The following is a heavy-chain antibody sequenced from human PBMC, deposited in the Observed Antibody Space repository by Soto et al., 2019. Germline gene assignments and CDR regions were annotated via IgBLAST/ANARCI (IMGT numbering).Heavy chain of an antibody. CDR3: AKDFSGYTYAHFHF. D-gene: IGHD5-18*01. Sequence: QIQLVESGGGVVQPGGSLRLSCSASGFTFSHFAMHWVRQAPGKGLEWVALISFDGGNQEYGDSARGRLTISRDNSTNTVFQELDDQRPHDAAIYYCAKDFSGYTYAHFHFWGQGTLVSVSS. J-gene: IGHJ1*01. CDR1: GFTFSHFA. V-gene: IGHV3-30*18. CDR2: ISFDGGNQ.